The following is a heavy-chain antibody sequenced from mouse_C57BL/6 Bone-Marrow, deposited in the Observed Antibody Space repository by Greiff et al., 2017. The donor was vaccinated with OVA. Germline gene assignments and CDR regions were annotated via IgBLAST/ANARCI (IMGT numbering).Heavy chain of an antibody. V-gene: IGHV5-17*01. J-gene: IGHJ2*01. CDR3: ASRYYDYDDYFDY. CDR1: GFTFSDYG. CDR2: ISSGSSTI. Sequence: DVKLVESGGGLVKPGGSLKLSCAASGFTFSDYGMHWVRQAPEKGLEWVAYISSGSSTIYYADTVKGRFTISRDNAKNTLFLQMTSLRSEDTAMYYCASRYYDYDDYFDYWGQGTTLTVSS. D-gene: IGHD2-4*01.